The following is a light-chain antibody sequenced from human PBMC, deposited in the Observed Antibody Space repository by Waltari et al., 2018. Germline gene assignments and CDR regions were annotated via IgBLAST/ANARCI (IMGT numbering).Light chain of an antibody. J-gene: IGLJ2*01. CDR2: HTS. V-gene: IGLV8-61*01. CDR1: SGSFSSNFY. CDR3: LLYVGSAIWV. Sequence: QTVVTQEPSFSVSPGGTVPLTCGLSSGSFSSNFYPSRYQQIPGPAPRMLIEHTSSRSSRVPDRFSGAILGNKAALTIRGAQSEDESHYYCLLYVGSAIWVFGGGTKLTVL.